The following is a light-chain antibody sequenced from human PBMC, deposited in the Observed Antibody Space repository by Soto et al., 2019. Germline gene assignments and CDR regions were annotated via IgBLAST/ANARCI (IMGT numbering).Light chain of an antibody. V-gene: IGLV2-14*01. CDR3: QSYENSRTGFYV. CDR2: EVN. J-gene: IGLJ1*01. CDR1: SSDIGAYDY. Sequence: QSALTQPASLSGSPGQSITISCTGTSSDIGAYDYVSWFQQHPGKAPKLMISEVNNRPSGVSNRFSGSKSGNTAYLTISGLQVEDEAEYYCQSYENSRTGFYVFGNGTKVTVL.